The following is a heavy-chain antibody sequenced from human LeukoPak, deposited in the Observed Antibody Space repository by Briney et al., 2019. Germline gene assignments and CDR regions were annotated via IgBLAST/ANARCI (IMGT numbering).Heavy chain of an antibody. Sequence: SETLSLTCAVYGGSFSSYYWSWIRQPPGKGLEWIGYIYYSGSTNYNPSLKSRVTISVDTSKNQFSLKLSSVTAADTAVYYCARTSTDYVFLRGYFDYWGQGTLVTVSS. CDR2: IYYSGST. J-gene: IGHJ4*02. CDR1: GGSFSSYY. CDR3: ARTSTDYVFLRGYFDY. D-gene: IGHD4-17*01. V-gene: IGHV4-59*08.